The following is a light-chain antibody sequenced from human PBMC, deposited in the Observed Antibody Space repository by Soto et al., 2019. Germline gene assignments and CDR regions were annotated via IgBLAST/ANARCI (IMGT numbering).Light chain of an antibody. CDR2: GAS. CDR1: QSVSSSY. CDR3: QQYDNWPLT. V-gene: IGKV3-15*01. Sequence: PGERVTLSCRASQSVSSSYLTWYQQKPGQAPRLLIYGASTRATGIPARFSGSGSGTEFTLTISSLQSEDFAVYYCQQYDNWPLTFGGGTKVEIK. J-gene: IGKJ4*01.